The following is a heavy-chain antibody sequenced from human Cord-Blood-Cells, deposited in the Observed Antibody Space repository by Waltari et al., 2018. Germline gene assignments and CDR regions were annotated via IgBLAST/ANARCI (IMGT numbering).Heavy chain of an antibody. CDR2: IYYSGST. Sequence: QLQLQESGPGLVKPSETLSLTCTVSGGSISSSSYYWGWIRQPPGKGLEGIWSIYYSGSTYYSPSLKSRVTISVDTSKNQFSRKLSSVTAADTAVYYCARGLLLWFGELSRMDAFDIWGQGTMVTVSS. J-gene: IGHJ3*02. CDR1: GGSISSSSYY. D-gene: IGHD3-10*01. V-gene: IGHV4-39*01. CDR3: ARGLLLWFGELSRMDAFDI.